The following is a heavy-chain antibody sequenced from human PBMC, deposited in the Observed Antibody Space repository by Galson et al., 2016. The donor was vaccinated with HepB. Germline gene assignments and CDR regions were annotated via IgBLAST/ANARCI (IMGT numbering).Heavy chain of an antibody. Sequence: SLRLSCAASGFTFRSFGMHWVRQAPAKGLEWVALISYDGSSKYYADAVKGRFTISRRNSKNTLYLQMNSLRAEDTAVYYCARGANYGDFLDYWGQGTLVTVSS. V-gene: IGHV3-30*03. D-gene: IGHD4-17*01. J-gene: IGHJ4*02. CDR3: ARGANYGDFLDY. CDR1: GFTFRSFG. CDR2: ISYDGSSK.